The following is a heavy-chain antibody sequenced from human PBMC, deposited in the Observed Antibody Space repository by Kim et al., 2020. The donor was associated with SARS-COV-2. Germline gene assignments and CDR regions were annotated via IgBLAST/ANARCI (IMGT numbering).Heavy chain of an antibody. Sequence: ASVKVSCKASGYTFTSYGISWVRQAPGQGLEWMGWISAYNGNTKYAQKLQGRVTMTTDTSTSTAYMELRSLRSDDTAVYYCARGAGDFSHYYDSSGYLHNYYFDYWGQGTLVTVSS. CDR2: ISAYNGNT. V-gene: IGHV1-18*01. J-gene: IGHJ4*02. CDR3: ARGAGDFSHYYDSSGYLHNYYFDY. CDR1: GYTFTSYG. D-gene: IGHD3-22*01.